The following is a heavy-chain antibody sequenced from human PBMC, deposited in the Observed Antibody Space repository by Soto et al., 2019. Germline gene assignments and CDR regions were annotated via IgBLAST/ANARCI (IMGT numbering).Heavy chain of an antibody. CDR3: ARDDGYLYGPYFDY. D-gene: IGHD4-17*01. CDR2: ISAYNSNT. Sequence: ASVKVSCKASGYTFTSYGISWVRQAPGQGLEWMGWISAYNSNTNYAQKLQGRGTMTTDTSTSTAYMELRSLRSDDTAVYYCARDDGYLYGPYFDYWGQGTLVTVSS. V-gene: IGHV1-18*01. CDR1: GYTFTSYG. J-gene: IGHJ4*02.